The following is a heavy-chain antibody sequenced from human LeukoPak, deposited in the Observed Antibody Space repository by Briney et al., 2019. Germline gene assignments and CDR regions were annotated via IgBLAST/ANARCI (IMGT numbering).Heavy chain of an antibody. D-gene: IGHD5-12*01. J-gene: IGHJ3*02. CDR3: ARVPRLEEEAFDI. CDR1: GGSISSYY. CDR2: INHSGST. V-gene: IGHV4-34*01. Sequence: SETLSLTCTVSGGSISSYYWSWIRQPPGKGLEWIGEINHSGSTNYNPSLKSRVTISVDTSKNQFSLKLSSVTAADTAVYYCARVPRLEEEAFDIWGQGTMVTVSS.